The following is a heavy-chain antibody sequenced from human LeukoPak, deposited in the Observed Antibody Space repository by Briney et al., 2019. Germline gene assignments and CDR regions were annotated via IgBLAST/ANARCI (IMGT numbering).Heavy chain of an antibody. V-gene: IGHV4-34*01. CDR1: GGSFSGYY. Sequence: SETLSLTCAVYGGSFSGYYWSWIRQPPGKGLEWIGEINHSGSTNYNPSLKSRVTISVDTSRNQFSLKLSSVTAADTAVYYCAIPVRRYYYGSGSYQIWGQGTMVTVSS. J-gene: IGHJ3*02. D-gene: IGHD3-10*01. CDR2: INHSGST. CDR3: AIPVRRYYYGSGSYQI.